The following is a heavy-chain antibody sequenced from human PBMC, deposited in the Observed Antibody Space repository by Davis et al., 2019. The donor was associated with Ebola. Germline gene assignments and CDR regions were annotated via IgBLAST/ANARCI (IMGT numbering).Heavy chain of an antibody. CDR3: ARFPVINYYYYGMDV. CDR2: INHSGST. CDR1: GFTFSSYA. Sequence: ESLKISCAASGFTFSSYAMSWVRQPPGKGLEWIGEINHSGSTNYNPSLKSRVTISVDTSKNQFSLKLSSVTAADTAVYYCARFPVINYYYYGMDVWGKGTTVTVSS. J-gene: IGHJ6*04. D-gene: IGHD3-10*01. V-gene: IGHV4-34*01.